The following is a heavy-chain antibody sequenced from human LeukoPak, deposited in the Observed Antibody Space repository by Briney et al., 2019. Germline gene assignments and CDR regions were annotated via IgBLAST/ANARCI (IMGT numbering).Heavy chain of an antibody. J-gene: IGHJ4*02. Sequence: GGSLRLSCAASGFTFTTYAMSWVRQAPGRGLEWVSTISGSGAGTHYADSVKGRFTISRDNSKNTLYLQMNSLRAEDTAVYYCAKDPGAFSGLGYDYWGQGTLVTVSS. CDR1: GFTFTTYA. D-gene: IGHD3-10*01. V-gene: IGHV3-23*01. CDR2: ISGSGAGT. CDR3: AKDPGAFSGLGYDY.